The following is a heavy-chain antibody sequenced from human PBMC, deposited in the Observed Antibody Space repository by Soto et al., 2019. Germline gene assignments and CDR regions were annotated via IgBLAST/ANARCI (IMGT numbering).Heavy chain of an antibody. Sequence: SETLSLTCTVSGGSISSSSYYWGWIRQPPGKGLEWIGSIYYSGSTYYNPSLKSRVTISVDTSKNQFSLKLSSVTAADTAVYYCARDKGCTDGVCYRAFDIWGQGTMVTVSS. D-gene: IGHD2-8*01. CDR3: ARDKGCTDGVCYRAFDI. J-gene: IGHJ3*02. CDR2: IYYSGST. V-gene: IGHV4-39*02. CDR1: GGSISSSSYY.